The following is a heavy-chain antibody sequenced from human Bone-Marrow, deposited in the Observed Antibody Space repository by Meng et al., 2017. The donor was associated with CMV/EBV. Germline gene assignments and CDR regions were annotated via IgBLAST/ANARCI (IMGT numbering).Heavy chain of an antibody. V-gene: IGHV4-31*03. CDR2: IYYSGSA. CDR3: ARARPVALVPAARARYDY. D-gene: IGHD2-2*01. CDR1: NGSFSSGGYY. J-gene: IGHJ4*02. Sequence: SETLSLTCTVSNGSFSSGGYYWSWIRQHPGKGLEWIGYIYYSGSAYYNPFLKSRVIISVDTSKNQFSLKLSSVTAADTAVYYCARARPVALVPAARARYDYWGQGTLVTVSS.